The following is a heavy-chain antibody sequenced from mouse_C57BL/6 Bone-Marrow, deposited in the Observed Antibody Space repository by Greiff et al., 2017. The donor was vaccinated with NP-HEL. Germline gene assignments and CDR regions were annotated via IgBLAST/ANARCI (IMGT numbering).Heavy chain of an antibody. CDR1: GFTFSDYG. Sequence: EVKLVESGGGLVQPGGSLKLSCAASGFTFSDYGMAWVRQAPRTGPEWVAFISNLAYSIYYADTVTGRFTISRENAKNTLYLEMSSLRSEDTAMYYCARQGYSYAMDYWGQGTSVTVSS. CDR2: ISNLAYSI. D-gene: IGHD3-1*01. CDR3: ARQGYSYAMDY. J-gene: IGHJ4*01. V-gene: IGHV5-15*01.